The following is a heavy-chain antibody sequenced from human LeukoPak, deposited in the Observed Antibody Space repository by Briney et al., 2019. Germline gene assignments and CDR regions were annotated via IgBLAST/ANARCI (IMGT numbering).Heavy chain of an antibody. CDR1: GYTFTGYY. V-gene: IGHV1-8*02. CDR2: INPNSGNT. D-gene: IGHD5-12*01. J-gene: IGHJ4*02. Sequence: ASVKVSCKASGYTFTGYYMHWVRQAPGQGLEWMGWINPNSGNTGYAQKFQGRVTMTRNTSISTAYMELSSLRSEDTAVYYCARGRWGYSGYDNFDYWGQGTLVTVSS. CDR3: ARGRWGYSGYDNFDY.